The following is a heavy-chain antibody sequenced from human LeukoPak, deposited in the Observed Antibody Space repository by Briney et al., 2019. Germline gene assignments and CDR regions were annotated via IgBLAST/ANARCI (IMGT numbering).Heavy chain of an antibody. V-gene: IGHV3-30*19. CDR3: ATEVGSPTVRSAFDI. Sequence: GRCLRLACAAYGFTVSSYGMEWVRQAGGRGMEWEAVISYDGSNKYPAGSVKGPFTISTDNPKNTLYLQMNSLRAEDTAVYYCATEVGSPTVRSAFDISGPGTLVTASS. D-gene: IGHD1-26*01. J-gene: IGHJ3*02. CDR2: ISYDGSNK. CDR1: GFTVSSYG.